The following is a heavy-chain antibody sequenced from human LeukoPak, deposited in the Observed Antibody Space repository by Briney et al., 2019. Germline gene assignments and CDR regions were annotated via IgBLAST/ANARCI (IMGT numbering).Heavy chain of an antibody. CDR3: AKDRPRAVAGMGYFDY. CDR1: GFTFSSYG. D-gene: IGHD6-19*01. Sequence: RTGGSLRLSCAASGFTFSSYGMHWVRQAPGKGLEWVAFIRYDGSNKYYADSVKGRFTISRDNSKNTLYLQMNSLRAEDTAVYYCAKDRPRAVAGMGYFDYWGQGTLVTVSS. V-gene: IGHV3-30*02. J-gene: IGHJ4*02. CDR2: IRYDGSNK.